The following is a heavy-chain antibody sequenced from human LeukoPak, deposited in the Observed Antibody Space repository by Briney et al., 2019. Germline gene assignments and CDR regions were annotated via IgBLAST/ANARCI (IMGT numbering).Heavy chain of an antibody. V-gene: IGHV4-59*01. CDR1: DGSISNYY. CDR3: ARDSGLGYCNTTSCSYGLDV. J-gene: IGHJ6*02. D-gene: IGHD2-2*01. Sequence: SETLSLTCSVSDGSISNYYWTWIRQPPGKGLEWIGNIQYSGSTNFNPSLKSRVTVSVNTSKNQVSLKLRSVTAADTAVYYCARDSGLGYCNTTSCSYGLDVWGQGTTVFVS. CDR2: IQYSGST.